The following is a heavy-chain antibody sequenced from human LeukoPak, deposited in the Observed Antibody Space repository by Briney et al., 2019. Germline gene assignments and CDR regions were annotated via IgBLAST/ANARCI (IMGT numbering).Heavy chain of an antibody. V-gene: IGHV3-48*01. CDR3: AGVDTAMVYYYYYYMDV. CDR2: ISSSSSTI. Sequence: GGSLRLSCAASGFTFSSYSMNWVRQAPGKGLEWVSYISSSSSTIYYADSVKGRFTISRDNAKNSLYLQMNGLRAEDTAVYYCAGVDTAMVYYYYYYMDVWGKGTTVTVSS. CDR1: GFTFSSYS. D-gene: IGHD5-18*01. J-gene: IGHJ6*03.